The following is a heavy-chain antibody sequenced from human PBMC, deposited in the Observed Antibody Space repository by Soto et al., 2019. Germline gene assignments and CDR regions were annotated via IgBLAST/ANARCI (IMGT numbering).Heavy chain of an antibody. Sequence: HGESLKISCKGSGYSFTSYWIGWVRQMPGKGLEWMGIVYPGDSDTRYNPSFQGRVTISADKSISTAYLQWSNLEASDTAIYYCARRTYSSGLYFDYWGQGTLVTAPQ. CDR2: VYPGDSDT. J-gene: IGHJ4*02. CDR1: GYSFTSYW. V-gene: IGHV5-51*01. D-gene: IGHD4-4*01. CDR3: ARRTYSSGLYFDY.